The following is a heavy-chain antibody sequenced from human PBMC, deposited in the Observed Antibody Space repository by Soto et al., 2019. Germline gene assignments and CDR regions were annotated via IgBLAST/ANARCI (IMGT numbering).Heavy chain of an antibody. D-gene: IGHD2-15*01. CDR1: GFTFSGSA. Sequence: EVQLVESGGGLVQPGGSLKLSCAASGFTFSGSAMHWVHQASGKGLEWVGRIRSKANSYATAYAASVKGRFTISRDDSKNTAYLQMNSLKTEDTAVYYCTRPAICSGGSCYSSGDYWGQGTLVTVSS. CDR2: IRSKANSYAT. CDR3: TRPAICSGGSCYSSGDY. V-gene: IGHV3-73*01. J-gene: IGHJ4*02.